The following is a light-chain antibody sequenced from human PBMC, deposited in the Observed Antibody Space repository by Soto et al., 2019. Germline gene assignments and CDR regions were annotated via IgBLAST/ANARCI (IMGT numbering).Light chain of an antibody. V-gene: IGLV1-40*01. CDR1: SSNIGAGHV. CDR3: QSYDNTLSASV. J-gene: IGLJ2*01. CDR2: GSS. Sequence: QSVLTQPPSVSGAPGQRVTISCTGSSSNIGAGHVVHWYQQFPGRAPNLLIYGSSNRPSGVPDRFSGSKSGTSASLAITGLQAEDEADYYCQSYDNTLSASVVGGGTKLTVL.